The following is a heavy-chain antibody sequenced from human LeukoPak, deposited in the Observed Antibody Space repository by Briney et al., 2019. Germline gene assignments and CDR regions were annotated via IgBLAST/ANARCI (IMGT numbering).Heavy chain of an antibody. CDR3: ARDWSSGRHDEYFPH. Sequence: GGSLRLSCAVSGFTFSSYGMNWVRQAPGKGLEWVSYISGSSDIIHYTESVKGRFTISRDNAKNSVYLQMNSLRAEDTALYYCARDWSSGRHDEYFPHWGQGTLVTVSS. J-gene: IGHJ1*01. D-gene: IGHD1-26*01. CDR2: ISGSSDII. V-gene: IGHV3-48*01. CDR1: GFTFSSYG.